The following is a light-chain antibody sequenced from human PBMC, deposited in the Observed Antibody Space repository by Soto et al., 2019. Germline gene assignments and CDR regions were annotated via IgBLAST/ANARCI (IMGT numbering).Light chain of an antibody. CDR1: QSVSNN. CDR3: QQYGSSPRT. CDR2: GAS. Sequence: EIVMTQSPATLSVSPGEIVTLYFSASQSVSNNLVWYQQKPGQAPRLLIYGASSRATGIPDRFSGSGSGTDFTLTISRLEPEDFAVYYCQQYGSSPRTFGQGTKVDIK. J-gene: IGKJ1*01. V-gene: IGKV3-20*01.